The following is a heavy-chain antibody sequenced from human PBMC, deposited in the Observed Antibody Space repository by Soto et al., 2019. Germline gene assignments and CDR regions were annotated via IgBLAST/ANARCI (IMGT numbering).Heavy chain of an antibody. CDR3: ARGDYYGSGDFDY. J-gene: IGHJ4*02. D-gene: IGHD3-10*01. Sequence: PSETLSLTCAVSGGSISSGGYSWSWIRQPPGKGLEWIGYIYHSGSTYYNPSLKSRITISVDRSKNQFPLKLSSVTAADTAVYYCARGDYYGSGDFDYWGQGTLVTVSS. V-gene: IGHV4-30-2*01. CDR1: GGSISSGGYS. CDR2: IYHSGST.